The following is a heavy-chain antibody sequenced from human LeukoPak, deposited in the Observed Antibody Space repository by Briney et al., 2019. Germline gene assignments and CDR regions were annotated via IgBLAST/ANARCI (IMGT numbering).Heavy chain of an antibody. V-gene: IGHV1-69*05. CDR2: IIPIFGTA. CDR1: GGTLSSYA. D-gene: IGHD3-22*01. Sequence: SVKVSCKASGGTLSSYAISWVRQAPGQGLEWMGRIIPIFGTANYAQKFQGRVTITTDESTSTAYMELSSLRSEDTAVYYCARAVDYYDSSGPDYWGQGTLVTVSS. CDR3: ARAVDYYDSSGPDY. J-gene: IGHJ4*02.